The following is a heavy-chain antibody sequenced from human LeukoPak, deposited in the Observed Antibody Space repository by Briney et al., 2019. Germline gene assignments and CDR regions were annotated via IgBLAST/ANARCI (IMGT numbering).Heavy chain of an antibody. Sequence: GASVKVSCKASGYIFTNYDINWVRQATGQGLEWMGWMNPNSGNTVFAQKFQCRVTMTRNTSKSTAYMELSSLTSEDWAVYYCARARGYSYGYSDYWGQGTLVTVSS. D-gene: IGHD5-18*01. CDR2: MNPNSGNT. V-gene: IGHV1-8*01. CDR1: GYIFTNYD. J-gene: IGHJ4*02. CDR3: ARARGYSYGYSDY.